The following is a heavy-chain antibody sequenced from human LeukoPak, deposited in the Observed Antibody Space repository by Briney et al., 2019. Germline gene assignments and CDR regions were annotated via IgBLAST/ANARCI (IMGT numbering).Heavy chain of an antibody. CDR3: ARGLAVAARFDY. CDR1: GASFSGYY. J-gene: IGHJ4*02. CDR2: INHSGST. V-gene: IGHV4-34*01. Sequence: SETLSLTCAVYGASFSGYYWSWFRQPPGKGLEWIGEINHSGSTNYNPSLKSRVTISVDTSKNQFSLKLSSVTAADAAVYYCARGLAVAARFDYWGQGTLVTVSS. D-gene: IGHD6-19*01.